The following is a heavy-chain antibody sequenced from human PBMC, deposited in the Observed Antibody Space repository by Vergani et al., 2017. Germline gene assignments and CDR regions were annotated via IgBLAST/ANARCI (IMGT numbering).Heavy chain of an antibody. CDR1: GFTFSSSW. Sequence: EVQLVESGGGLVQPGGSLRLSCAASGFTFSSSWMSWVRQAPGKGLEWVANIKQDGSEKYYVDSVKGRFTISRDNAKNSLYLQMNSLRAEDTAVYYCARGYDILTGYPYYYYGMDVWGQGTTVTVSS. V-gene: IGHV3-7*01. J-gene: IGHJ6*02. D-gene: IGHD3-9*01. CDR3: ARGYDILTGYPYYYYGMDV. CDR2: IKQDGSEK.